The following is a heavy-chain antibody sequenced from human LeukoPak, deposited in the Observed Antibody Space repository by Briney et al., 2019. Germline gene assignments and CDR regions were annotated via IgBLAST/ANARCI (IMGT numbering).Heavy chain of an antibody. V-gene: IGHV3-30-3*01. D-gene: IGHD4-23*01. J-gene: IGHJ3*02. CDR2: ISYDGSNK. CDR1: GITFSSYA. CDR3: ARLVNNAFDI. Sequence: GGSLRLSCAASGITFSSYAFHWVRQAPGKGLEWVAVISYDGSNKYYADSVKGRFTISRDNSKNTLYLQMNSLRAEDTAVYYCARLVNNAFDIWGQGTMVTVSS.